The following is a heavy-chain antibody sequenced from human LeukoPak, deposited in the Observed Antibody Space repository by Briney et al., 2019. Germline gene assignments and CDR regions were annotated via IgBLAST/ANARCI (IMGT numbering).Heavy chain of an antibody. D-gene: IGHD3-10*01. Sequence: SETLSLTCTVSGGSINSYYWSWIRQPPGKGLEWIGYIYYSGSTNYNPSLKSRVTISVDTSKNQFSLKLSSVTAADTAVYYCARWYYYGSGSFDYWGQGTLVTVSS. J-gene: IGHJ4*02. CDR3: ARWYYYGSGSFDY. CDR1: GGSINSYY. V-gene: IGHV4-59*12. CDR2: IYYSGST.